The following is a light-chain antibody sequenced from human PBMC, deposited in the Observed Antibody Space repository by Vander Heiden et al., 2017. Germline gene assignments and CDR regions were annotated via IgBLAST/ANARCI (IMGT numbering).Light chain of an antibody. J-gene: IGLJ1*01. V-gene: IGLV2-14*01. CDR2: YVS. Sequence: SALTQPASVSGSAGQSRDIYCTGTSSDDGGYNYVSWYPRHPGNAPKLLIYYVSDRPSGVSNRFSGSKSGTTASLTLSPLPPSTYSSYYSTSFTTLSSYVF. CDR1: SSDDGGYNY. CDR3: TSFTTLSSYV.